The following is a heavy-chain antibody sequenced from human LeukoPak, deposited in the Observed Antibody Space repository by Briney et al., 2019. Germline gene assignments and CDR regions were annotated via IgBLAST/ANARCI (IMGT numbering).Heavy chain of an antibody. CDR1: GGSISSYY. Sequence: SETLSLTCTVSGGSISSYYWSWIRQPPGKGLEWIGYIYYSGSTNYNPSLKSRATISVDTSKNQFSLKLSSVTAADTAVYYCAREGGHYGDSFDPWGQGTLVTVSS. CDR2: IYYSGST. V-gene: IGHV4-59*01. D-gene: IGHD4-17*01. CDR3: AREGGHYGDSFDP. J-gene: IGHJ5*02.